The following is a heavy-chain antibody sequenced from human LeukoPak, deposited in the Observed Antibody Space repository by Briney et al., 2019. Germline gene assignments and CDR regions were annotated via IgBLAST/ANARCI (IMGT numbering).Heavy chain of an antibody. J-gene: IGHJ4*02. D-gene: IGHD3-9*01. Sequence: GASVKVSCKASGYTFTSYAMNWVRQAPGQGLEWMGWINTNTRNPTYAQGFTGRFVFSLDTSVSTAYLQISSLKAEDTAVYYCARLRYFDWLSGGYFDYWGQGTLVTVSS. CDR2: INTNTRNP. CDR3: ARLRYFDWLSGGYFDY. V-gene: IGHV7-4-1*02. CDR1: GYTFTSYA.